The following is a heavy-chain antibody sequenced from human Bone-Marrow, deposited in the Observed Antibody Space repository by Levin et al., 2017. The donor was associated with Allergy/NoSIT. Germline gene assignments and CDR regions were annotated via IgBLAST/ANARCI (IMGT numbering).Heavy chain of an antibody. CDR3: ARDFPLRERSGYYTDWVWFDP. V-gene: IGHV1-69*13. J-gene: IGHJ5*02. CDR2: IIPIFGTA. Sequence: SVKVSCKASGGTFSSYAISWVRQAPGQGLEWMGGIIPIFGTANYAQKFQGRVTITADESTSTAYMELSSLRSEDTAVYYCARDFPLRERSGYYTDWVWFDPWGQGTLVTVSS. D-gene: IGHD3-3*01. CDR1: GGTFSSYA.